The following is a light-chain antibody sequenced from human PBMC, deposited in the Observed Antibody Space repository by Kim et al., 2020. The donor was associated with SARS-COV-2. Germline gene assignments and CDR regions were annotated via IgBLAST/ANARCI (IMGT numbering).Light chain of an antibody. Sequence: ASVKLTCTLSSGHSNYAIAWHQQQPEKGPRYLMKLNSDGSHNKGDGIPDRFSGSRSGAERYLTISGLQSEDEADYYCQTWDTGIRVFGGGTQLTVL. CDR1: SGHSNYA. J-gene: IGLJ3*02. CDR3: QTWDTGIRV. CDR2: LNSDGSH. V-gene: IGLV4-69*01.